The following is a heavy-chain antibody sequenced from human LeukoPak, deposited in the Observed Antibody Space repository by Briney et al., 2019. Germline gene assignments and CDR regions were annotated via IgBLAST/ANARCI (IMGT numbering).Heavy chain of an antibody. CDR3: ARDPRGGFYSYYMDV. D-gene: IGHD3-16*01. V-gene: IGHV7-4-1*02. Sequence: ASVKVSCKASGYTFTYYPMHWVRQAPGQGPEWVGWINTNTGNATYAQGFTGRFVFSADTSVTTAYLQINSLKADDTAVYYCARDPRGGFYSYYMDVWGKGTTVTVSS. CDR2: INTNTGNA. CDR1: GYTFTYYP. J-gene: IGHJ6*03.